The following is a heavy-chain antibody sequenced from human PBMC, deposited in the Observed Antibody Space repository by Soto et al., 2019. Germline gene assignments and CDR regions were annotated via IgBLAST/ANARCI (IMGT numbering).Heavy chain of an antibody. CDR2: IYWDDDK. CDR3: AHRGTAFDY. Sequence: QITLKESGPTLVKPTQTLTLTCTFSGFSLTTSGVGVGWIRQPPGKALEWLALIYWDDDKRYSPSLKSRLTITKDTSKNQVVITMTNMDPVDTATNYCAHRGTAFDYWGQVTLVTVSS. CDR1: GFSLTTSGVG. V-gene: IGHV2-5*02. J-gene: IGHJ4*02. D-gene: IGHD3-10*01.